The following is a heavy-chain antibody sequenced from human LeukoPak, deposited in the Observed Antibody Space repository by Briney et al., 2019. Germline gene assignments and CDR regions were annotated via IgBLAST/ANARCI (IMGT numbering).Heavy chain of an antibody. Sequence: GGSLRLSCAASGFTFSSYWMNWVRQAPGKGLVWVSRIASDGSSTTYADSVKGRFSISRDNAKNTLYLQMNSLRVEDTAVHYCARGRPHGNDYWGQGTLVTVSS. CDR2: IASDGSST. CDR3: ARGRPHGNDY. D-gene: IGHD4-23*01. J-gene: IGHJ4*02. CDR1: GFTFSSYW. V-gene: IGHV3-74*01.